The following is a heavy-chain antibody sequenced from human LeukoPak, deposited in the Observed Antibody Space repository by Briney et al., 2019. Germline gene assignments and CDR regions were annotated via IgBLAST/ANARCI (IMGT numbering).Heavy chain of an antibody. CDR2: IYTSGST. Sequence: SETLSLTCTVYGVSISSYCWSWIRQPAGKGLEWIGRIYTSGSTNYNPSLKSRVTMSVDTSKDQFSLKLSSVTAADTAVYYCARETTKRDYDYVWGSYQPLFDYWGQGTLVTVSS. V-gene: IGHV4-4*07. CDR3: ARETTKRDYDYVWGSYQPLFDY. D-gene: IGHD3-16*02. CDR1: GVSISSYC. J-gene: IGHJ4*02.